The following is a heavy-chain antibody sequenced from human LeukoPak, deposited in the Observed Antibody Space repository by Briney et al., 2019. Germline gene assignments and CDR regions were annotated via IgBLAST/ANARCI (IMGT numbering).Heavy chain of an antibody. J-gene: IGHJ3*02. D-gene: IGHD3-22*01. CDR2: INAGNGNT. Sequence: AAVKVSCKASGYTFTSYAMHWVRQAPVQRLEWMGWINAGNGNTKYSQEFQGRVTITRDTSATTTYMELSSLRSEDMAVYYCARCYYDSSGYYCAAFDIWGQGTMVTVSS. CDR3: ARCYYDSSGYYCAAFDI. CDR1: GYTFTSYA. V-gene: IGHV1-3*03.